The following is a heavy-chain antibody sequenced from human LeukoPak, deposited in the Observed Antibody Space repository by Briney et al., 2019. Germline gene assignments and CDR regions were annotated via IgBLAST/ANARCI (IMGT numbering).Heavy chain of an antibody. CDR2: IYSGGST. Sequence: TGGSLRLSCAASGFTFDDYGMSWVRQAPGKGLEWVSVIYSGGSTYYADSVKGRFTISRDNSKNTLYLQMNSLRAEDTAVYYCARVRDSSGWTDAFDIWGQGTMVTVSS. D-gene: IGHD6-19*01. V-gene: IGHV3-66*01. CDR3: ARVRDSSGWTDAFDI. J-gene: IGHJ3*02. CDR1: GFTFDDYG.